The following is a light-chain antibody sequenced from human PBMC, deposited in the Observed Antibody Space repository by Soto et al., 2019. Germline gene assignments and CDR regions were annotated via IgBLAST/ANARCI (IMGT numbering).Light chain of an antibody. CDR3: SSYTRTSTL. V-gene: IGLV2-14*01. CDR1: SNDVGAYKY. CDR2: EVS. J-gene: IGLJ3*02. Sequence: QSALTQPASGSGSPGQSITISCTGTSNDVGAYKYVSWYQQLPGKAPKLMIYEVSNRHSGVSNRFSGSKSGNTSSLTISGLQAEDEADYYCSSYTRTSTLFGGGTKLTVL.